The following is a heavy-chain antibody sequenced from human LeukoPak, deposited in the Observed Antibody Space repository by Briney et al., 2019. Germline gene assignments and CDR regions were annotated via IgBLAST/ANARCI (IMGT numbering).Heavy chain of an antibody. V-gene: IGHV4-59*01. CDR1: GGSISSYY. CDR3: ARVGATAGFDP. Sequence: PSETLSLTCTVSGGSISSYYWSWLRQPPGKGLEWIGYIYYSASTNYNPSLKSRVTISVDTSKNQFSLKLSSVTAADTAVYYCARVGATAGFDPWGQGTLVTVSS. J-gene: IGHJ5*02. D-gene: IGHD1-26*01. CDR2: IYYSAST.